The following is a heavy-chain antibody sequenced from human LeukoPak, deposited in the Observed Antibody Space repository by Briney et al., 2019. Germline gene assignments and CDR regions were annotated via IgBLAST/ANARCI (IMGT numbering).Heavy chain of an antibody. D-gene: IGHD5-12*01. CDR3: ARGDDYKSTLFDY. V-gene: IGHV4-59*01. CDR1: GGSISSYY. J-gene: IGHJ4*02. CDR2: IYYSGST. Sequence: SETLSLTCTVSGGSISSYYWSWIRQPPGKALEWIGYIYYSGSTNYNPSLKSRVTISVDTSKNQFSLKLSSATATDTAMYYCARGDDYKSTLFDYWGQGTLVTVSS.